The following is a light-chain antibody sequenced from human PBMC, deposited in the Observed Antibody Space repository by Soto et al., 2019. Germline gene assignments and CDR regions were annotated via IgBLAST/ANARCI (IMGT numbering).Light chain of an antibody. CDR3: AAWDDSLSGYV. CDR1: SSNIGDNY. CDR2: RNN. Sequence: QSVLTQPPSASGPPGQQVTISCSGSSSNIGDNYVYWHQQLPGTAPKLLIYRNNQRPSGVPDRFSGSKSGTSASLAISGLRSEDEADYYCAAWDDSLSGYVFGPGTKVTVL. V-gene: IGLV1-47*01. J-gene: IGLJ1*01.